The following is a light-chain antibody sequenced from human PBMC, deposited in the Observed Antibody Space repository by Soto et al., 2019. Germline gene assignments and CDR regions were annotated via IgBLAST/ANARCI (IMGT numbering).Light chain of an antibody. V-gene: IGLV2-14*01. CDR3: FSYTSSGTYV. CDR2: EAS. CDR1: SSDVGNYKY. J-gene: IGLJ1*01. Sequence: QSVLTQPASVSGSPGQSITISCTGTSSDVGNYKYVSWYQQHPGKAPKLMIYEASNRPSGGSNRFSGSKSGNTASLTISGLQAEDETDYYCFSYTSSGTYVFGTGTKVTVL.